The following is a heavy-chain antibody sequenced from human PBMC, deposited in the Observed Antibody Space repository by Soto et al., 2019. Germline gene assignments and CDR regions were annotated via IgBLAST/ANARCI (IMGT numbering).Heavy chain of an antibody. D-gene: IGHD1-20*01. CDR3: ARGGLYIWGDNWFDP. CDR2: IYYSGST. J-gene: IGHJ5*02. CDR1: GGSISSYY. Sequence: QVQLQESGPGLVKPSETLSLTCTVSGGSISSYYWSWIRQPPGKGLEWIGYIYYSGSTNYNPSLKSRVTIAVDTSKNQFSLKLSSVTAADTAVYYCARGGLYIWGDNWFDPWGQGTLVTVSS. V-gene: IGHV4-59*01.